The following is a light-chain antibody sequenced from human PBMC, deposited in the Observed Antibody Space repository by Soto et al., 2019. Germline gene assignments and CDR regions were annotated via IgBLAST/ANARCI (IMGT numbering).Light chain of an antibody. V-gene: IGLV2-23*02. CDR1: SNDVGSYNF. CDR3: CSDAGSSTYV. CDR2: EVT. J-gene: IGLJ1*01. Sequence: QSVLTQPASVSGSPGQSITISCTRTSNDVGSYNFVSWYQQHPGKAPKVLIYEVTKRPSGVSNRFSGSKSGNTASLTISGLQADDEADYYCCSDAGSSTYVFGSGTKLTV.